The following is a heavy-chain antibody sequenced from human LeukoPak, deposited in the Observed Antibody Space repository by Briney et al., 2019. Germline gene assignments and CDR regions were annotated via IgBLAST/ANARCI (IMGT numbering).Heavy chain of an antibody. CDR2: INPTGTGT. CDR3: AREESGGYFDY. D-gene: IGHD2-8*02. Sequence: ASVKVSCKASGYTFTNYYMHWVRQAPGQGLEWMGLINPTGTGTNYAQKFRGRVTLTRDTSTTTVYMELSSLRSEDTAVYYCAREESGGYFDYWGQGTPVTVSS. J-gene: IGHJ4*02. CDR1: GYTFTNYY. V-gene: IGHV1-46*01.